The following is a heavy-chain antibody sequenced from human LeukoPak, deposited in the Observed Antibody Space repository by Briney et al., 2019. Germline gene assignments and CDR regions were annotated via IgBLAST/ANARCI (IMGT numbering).Heavy chain of an antibody. J-gene: IGHJ4*02. Sequence: GGSLRLSCAASGFTFSSYAMSWVRQAPGKGLEWVSAIGGSGGSTYYADSVKGRFTISRDNSKNTLYLQMNSLRAEDAAVYYCAKDMRHSSGPVHYWGQGTLVTVSS. D-gene: IGHD6-19*01. CDR2: IGGSGGST. CDR1: GFTFSSYA. V-gene: IGHV3-23*01. CDR3: AKDMRHSSGPVHY.